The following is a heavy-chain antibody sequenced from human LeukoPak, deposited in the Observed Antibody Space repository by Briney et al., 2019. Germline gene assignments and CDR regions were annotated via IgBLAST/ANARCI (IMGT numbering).Heavy chain of an antibody. V-gene: IGHV3-21*04. D-gene: IGHD2-21*02. Sequence: PGGSLRLSCAASGFTFSSYSMNWARQAPGKGLEWVSSISSSSSYIYYADSVKGRFTISRDNSKNTLYLQMNSLRAEDTAVYYCARGDLVTGLNYWGQGTLVTVSS. CDR2: ISSSSSYI. CDR3: ARGDLVTGLNY. CDR1: GFTFSSYS. J-gene: IGHJ4*02.